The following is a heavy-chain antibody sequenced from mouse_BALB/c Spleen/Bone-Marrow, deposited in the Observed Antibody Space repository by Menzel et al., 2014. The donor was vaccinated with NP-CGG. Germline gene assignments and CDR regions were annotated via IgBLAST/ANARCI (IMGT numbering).Heavy chain of an antibody. D-gene: IGHD2-4*01. J-gene: IGHJ4*01. CDR1: GFNIKDTY. V-gene: IGHV14-3*02. Sequence: EVQLQQSGAELVKPGASVKLSCTASGFNIKDTYMHWVKQRPEQGLEWIGRIDPANGNTKYDPKFQGKATITADTSSNTAYRQLSSLTSEDTAVYYCAGFGITKEEGYYYAMDYWGQGPSVTVSS. CDR2: IDPANGNT. CDR3: AGFGITKEEGYYYAMDY.